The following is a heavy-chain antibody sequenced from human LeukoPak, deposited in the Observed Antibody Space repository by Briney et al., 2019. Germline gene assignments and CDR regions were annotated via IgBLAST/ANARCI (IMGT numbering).Heavy chain of an antibody. CDR3: ARGTRLRLGELSLRHAFDI. D-gene: IGHD3-16*02. Sequence: GASVKVSCKASGYTFTSYYMHWVRQAPGQGLEWMGIINPRGGSTSYAQKFQGRVTMTRDTSTSTVYMELSSLRSEDTAVYYCARGTRLRLGELSLRHAFDIWGQGTMVTVSS. V-gene: IGHV1-46*01. J-gene: IGHJ3*02. CDR1: GYTFTSYY. CDR2: INPRGGST.